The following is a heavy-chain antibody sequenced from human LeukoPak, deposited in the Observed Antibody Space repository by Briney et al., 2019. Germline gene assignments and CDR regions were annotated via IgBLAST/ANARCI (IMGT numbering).Heavy chain of an antibody. CDR3: ARGGPGNFDY. CDR1: GGSISRYY. V-gene: IGHV4-4*07. D-gene: IGHD2-2*01. J-gene: IGHJ4*02. CDR2: IYTSGST. Sequence: PSETLSLTCTVSGGSISRYYWSWIRQPAGKGLEWIGRIYTSGSTNYNHSLKSRVTMSVDTSKNQYSLKVRSVTAEDTAVYYCARGGPGNFDYWGQGTLVTVSS.